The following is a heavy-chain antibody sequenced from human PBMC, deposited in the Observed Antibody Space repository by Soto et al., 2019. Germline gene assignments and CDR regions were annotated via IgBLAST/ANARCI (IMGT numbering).Heavy chain of an antibody. CDR3: ARDPSPYEIPRLPLGAFEI. CDR2: IIPILGIA. CDR1: GGTFSSYT. Sequence: SVKVSCKASGGTFSSYTISWVRQAPGXGLEWMGRIIPILGIANYAQKFQGRVTITADKSTSTAYMELSSLRSEDTAVYYCARDPSPYEIPRLPLGAFEIWGQGTIDTV. D-gene: IGHD3-9*01. J-gene: IGHJ3*02. V-gene: IGHV1-69*04.